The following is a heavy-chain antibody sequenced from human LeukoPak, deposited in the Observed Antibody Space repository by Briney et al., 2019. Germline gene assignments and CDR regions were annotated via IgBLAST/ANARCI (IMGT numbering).Heavy chain of an antibody. J-gene: IGHJ4*02. CDR3: AKLVAVAGTYYFDY. CDR1: GFTFSSYA. V-gene: IGHV3-23*01. CDR2: ISGSGGST. Sequence: GGSLRLSCAASGFTFSSYAMSWVRQAPGKGLEWVSAISGSGGSTYYADSVKGRFTIPRDNSKNTLYLQMNSLRAEDTAVYYCAKLVAVAGTYYFDYWGQGTLVTVSS. D-gene: IGHD6-19*01.